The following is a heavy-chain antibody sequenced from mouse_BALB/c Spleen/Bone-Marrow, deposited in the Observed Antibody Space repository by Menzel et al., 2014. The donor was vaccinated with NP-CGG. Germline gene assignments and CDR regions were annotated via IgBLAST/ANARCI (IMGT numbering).Heavy chain of an antibody. CDR1: EYEFPSHD. CDR2: INSDGGST. J-gene: IGHJ3*01. D-gene: IGHD2-4*01. Sequence: VQLKQSGGGLVQPGESLKLSCESNEYEFPSHDMSWVRKTPEKRLELVAAINSDGGSTYYPDTMERRFIISRDNTEKTLYLQMSSLRSEDTALYYCARRGDYDWFAYWGQGTQVTVSA. V-gene: IGHV5-2*01. CDR3: ARRGDYDWFAY.